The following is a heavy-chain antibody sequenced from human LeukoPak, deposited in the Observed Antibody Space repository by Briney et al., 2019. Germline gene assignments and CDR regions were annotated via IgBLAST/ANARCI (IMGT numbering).Heavy chain of an antibody. D-gene: IGHD6-6*01. Sequence: SETLSLTCTVSGGSISSYYWSWIRQPAGKGLEWIGYIYYTGSTNYNPSLKSRVTISVDTSKDQFSLKLSSVTAADTAVYYCARVYSSSSTWFDPWGQGTLVTVSS. CDR2: IYYTGST. V-gene: IGHV4-59*01. CDR1: GGSISSYY. CDR3: ARVYSSSSTWFDP. J-gene: IGHJ5*02.